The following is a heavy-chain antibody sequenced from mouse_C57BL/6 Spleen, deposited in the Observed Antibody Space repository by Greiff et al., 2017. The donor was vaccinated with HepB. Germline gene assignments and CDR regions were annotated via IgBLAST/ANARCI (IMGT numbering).Heavy chain of an antibody. V-gene: IGHV5-4*01. CDR1: GFTFSSYA. J-gene: IGHJ3*01. CDR2: ISDGGSYT. Sequence: DVHLVESGGGLVKPGGSLKLSCAASGFTFSSYAMSWVRQTPEKRLEWVATISDGGSYTYYPDNVKGRFTISRDNAKNNLYLQMSHLKSEDTAMYYCAGDADYDGGWFGCWGEGTLVTVSA. CDR3: AGDADYDGGWFGC. D-gene: IGHD2-4*01.